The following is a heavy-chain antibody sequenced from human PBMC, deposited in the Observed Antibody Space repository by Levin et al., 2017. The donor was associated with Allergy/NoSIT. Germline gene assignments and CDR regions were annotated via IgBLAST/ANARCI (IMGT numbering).Heavy chain of an antibody. J-gene: IGHJ5*02. D-gene: IGHD6-19*01. CDR1: GGSISSSSYY. CDR2: IHFFVRP. Sequence: PSETLSLTCTVTGGSISSSSYYWAWIRQPPGKGLEWMATIHFFVRPYYNPSLESRVAISVDSSENQFSLKLSSVTAADTAVYYCARQHQSSASHESWGQGTLVTVSS. V-gene: IGHV4-39*01. CDR3: ARQHQSSASHES.